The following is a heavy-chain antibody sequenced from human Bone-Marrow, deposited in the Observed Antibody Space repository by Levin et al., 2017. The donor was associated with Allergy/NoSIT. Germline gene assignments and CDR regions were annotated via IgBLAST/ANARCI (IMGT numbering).Heavy chain of an antibody. CDR2: VNPKSGTT. CDR3: VTAGGGIHFLL. J-gene: IGHJ1*01. D-gene: IGHD3-16*01. CDR1: GYTFSDYY. Sequence: PVASVKVSCTASGYTFSDYYIHWVRQAPGQGLQWMGWVNPKSGTTNNAQKFQGRVTMTRDTSISTAYMELRSLRSDDTAVYYCVTAGGGIHFLLWGQGTLVTVSS. V-gene: IGHV1-2*02.